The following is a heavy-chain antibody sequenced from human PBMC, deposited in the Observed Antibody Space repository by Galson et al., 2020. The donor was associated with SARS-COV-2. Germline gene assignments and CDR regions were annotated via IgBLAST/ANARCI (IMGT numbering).Heavy chain of an antibody. V-gene: IGHV4-39*07. D-gene: IGHD6-25*01. Sequence: SETLSLTCIVSGGSISSTSYYWAWIRQPPGKGLEWFGSINHRGRTNYNPSVKSRVTISVDTSSNQFSLKMSSVTAADTAVYYCASSWAADWYFDLWGRGTLVTVSS. CDR1: GGSISSTSYY. CDR2: INHRGRT. CDR3: ASSWAADWYFDL. J-gene: IGHJ2*01.